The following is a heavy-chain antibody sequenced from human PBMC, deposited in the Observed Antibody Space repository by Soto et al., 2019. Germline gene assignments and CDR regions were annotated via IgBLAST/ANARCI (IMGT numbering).Heavy chain of an antibody. CDR3: TWHLDI. CDR2: IKSTDTGGTT. J-gene: IGHJ6*02. Sequence: QLVESGGGFIQPGGSLRLSCSASGFTFKDAWMSWVRQAPGKGLEWVGHIKSTDTGGTTDYAAPVNGRFTISKDVSKNILYLQMNSLKTEYTARYFCTWHLDIWGQGTAVFVSS. V-gene: IGHV3-15*01. CDR1: GFTFKDAW.